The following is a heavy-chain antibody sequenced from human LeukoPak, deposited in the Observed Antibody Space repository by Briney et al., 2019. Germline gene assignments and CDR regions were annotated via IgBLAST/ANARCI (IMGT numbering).Heavy chain of an antibody. CDR1: GDSFTIND. D-gene: IGHD1-7*01. CDR3: ASVTATGTWTFDI. Sequence: AASVKVSCKASGDSFTINDINWVRQATGQGLEWMGWMNPNSGNTGYAQKFQGRVTITRNTSISTAYMELTDLRSEDTAAYYCASVTATGTWTFDIWGQGTAVTVSS. J-gene: IGHJ3*02. CDR2: MNPNSGNT. V-gene: IGHV1-8*01.